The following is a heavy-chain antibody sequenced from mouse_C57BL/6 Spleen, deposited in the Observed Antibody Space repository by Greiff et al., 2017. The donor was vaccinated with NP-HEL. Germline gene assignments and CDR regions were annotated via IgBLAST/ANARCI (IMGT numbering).Heavy chain of an antibody. D-gene: IGHD2-1*01. CDR3: TRWADGNYGGAMDY. J-gene: IGHJ4*01. CDR1: GYTFTSYW. Sequence: VHVKQSGTVLARPGASVKMSCKTSGYTFTSYWMHWVKQRPGQGLAWIGAIYPGNSDTSSNQKFKGKAKLTAGTSASTAYMELSSLTNEDSAVYYCTRWADGNYGGAMDYWGQGTSGTVSS. CDR2: IYPGNSDT. V-gene: IGHV1-5*01.